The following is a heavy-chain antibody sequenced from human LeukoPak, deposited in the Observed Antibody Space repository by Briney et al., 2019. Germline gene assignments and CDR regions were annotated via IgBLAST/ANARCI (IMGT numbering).Heavy chain of an antibody. CDR2: IYYRGST. CDR3: ARYREVGAAVDY. Sequence: SETLSLTCTVSGYSISSGYYWGWIRQPPGRGLEWIASIYYRGSTHYNPSLASLKSRVTISADTSKNQFSLKLSSVIAADTAVYYCARYREVGAAVDYWGQGTLVTVSS. V-gene: IGHV4-38-2*02. D-gene: IGHD1-26*01. CDR1: GYSISSGYY. J-gene: IGHJ4*02.